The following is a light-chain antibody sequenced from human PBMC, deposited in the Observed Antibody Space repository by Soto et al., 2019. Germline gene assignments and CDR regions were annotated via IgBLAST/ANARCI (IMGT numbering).Light chain of an antibody. CDR1: ENVINKY. J-gene: IGKJ5*01. V-gene: IGKV3-20*01. CDR3: QQYAGTSIT. CDR2: GAS. Sequence: EITLTQTQDTLSLSPGERATLSCRTSENVINKYLAWYQQKPGQAPSLLIYGASSRATGIIDRFSGSGSGTTFTLTISRLEPEDLAVYYCQQYAGTSITFGQGTRVQMK.